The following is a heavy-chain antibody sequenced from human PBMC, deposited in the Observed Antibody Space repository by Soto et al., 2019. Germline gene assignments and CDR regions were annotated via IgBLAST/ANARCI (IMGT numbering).Heavy chain of an antibody. D-gene: IGHD6-13*01. J-gene: IGHJ6*03. CDR1: GGSISSSSYY. Sequence: SETLSLTCTVSGGSISSSSYYWGWIRQPPGKGLEWIGSIYYSGSTYYNPSLKSRVTISVDTSKNQFSLKLSSVTAADTAVYYCASPLAAAGRGLGYYYYMDVWGKGTTVTVSS. V-gene: IGHV4-39*01. CDR3: ASPLAAAGRGLGYYYYMDV. CDR2: IYYSGST.